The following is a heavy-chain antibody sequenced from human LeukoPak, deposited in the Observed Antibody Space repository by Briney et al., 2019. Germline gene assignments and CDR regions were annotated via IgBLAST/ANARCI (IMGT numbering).Heavy chain of an antibody. V-gene: IGHV3-21*01. CDR3: ARDHYDSSGYYYSDY. CDR1: GFTFSSYS. Sequence: GGSLRLSCAASGFTFSSYSMNWIRQAPGKGLEWVSSISSSTSYIYYADSVKGRFTISKDNAKNSLYLQMNSLRAEDTAVYYCARDHYDSSGYYYSDYWGQGTLVTASS. CDR2: ISSSTSYI. J-gene: IGHJ4*02. D-gene: IGHD3-22*01.